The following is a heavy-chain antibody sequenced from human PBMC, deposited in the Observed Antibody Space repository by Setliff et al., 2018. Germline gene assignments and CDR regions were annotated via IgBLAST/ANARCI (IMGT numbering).Heavy chain of an antibody. Sequence: PSETLSLTCTVTGGSISPFYWNWIRQSPGKGLEWIGYIFYTGKSSYNPSLKSRVTISLDTSKNQFSLSLTSVTAEDTAVYYCARMSGFQYIDVWDKGTTVTVSS. CDR2: IFYTGKS. J-gene: IGHJ6*03. CDR1: GGSISPFY. D-gene: IGHD3-3*01. V-gene: IGHV4-59*08. CDR3: ARMSGFQYIDV.